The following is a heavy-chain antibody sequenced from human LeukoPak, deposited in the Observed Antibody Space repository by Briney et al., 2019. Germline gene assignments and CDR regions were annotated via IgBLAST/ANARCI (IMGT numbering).Heavy chain of an antibody. V-gene: IGHV3-30-3*01. CDR3: AREEMATIVGIDY. CDR1: GFTFSSYA. CDR2: ISYDGSNK. Sequence: GGSLRLSCAASGFTFSSYAMHWVRQAPGKGLEWVAVISYDGSNKYYADSVKGRFTISRDNSKNTLYLQMNSLRAEDTAVYYCAREEMATIVGIDYWGQGTLVTVSS. D-gene: IGHD5-24*01. J-gene: IGHJ4*02.